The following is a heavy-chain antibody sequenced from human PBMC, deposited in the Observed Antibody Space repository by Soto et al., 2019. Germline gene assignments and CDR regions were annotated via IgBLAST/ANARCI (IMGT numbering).Heavy chain of an antibody. Sequence: ASVNVSCKASGYNFSRYGFSWVRQAPGQGLDWMGWISPYNGNTHYAQRLQGRVTMTTDTSTSTAYMELRSLRSDDTAVYYCARDQIGYSADVWGQETTATVSS. CDR2: ISPYNGNT. J-gene: IGHJ6*02. CDR3: ARDQIGYSADV. V-gene: IGHV1-18*01. CDR1: GYNFSRYG. D-gene: IGHD2-2*02.